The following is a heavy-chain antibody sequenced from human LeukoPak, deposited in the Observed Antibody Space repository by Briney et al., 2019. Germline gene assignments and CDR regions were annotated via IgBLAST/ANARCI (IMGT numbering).Heavy chain of an antibody. D-gene: IGHD3-22*01. J-gene: IGHJ3*02. CDR1: GYSISSGYY. CDR3: TRHPAIWDSSGPGAFDI. V-gene: IGHV4-38-2*02. Sequence: SETLSLTCTVSGYSISSGYYWGWIRQPPGKGLEWIGSIYHSGSTYYNPSLKSRVTISVDTSKNQFSLKLSSVTAADTAVYYCTRHPAIWDSSGPGAFDIWGQGTMVTVSS. CDR2: IYHSGST.